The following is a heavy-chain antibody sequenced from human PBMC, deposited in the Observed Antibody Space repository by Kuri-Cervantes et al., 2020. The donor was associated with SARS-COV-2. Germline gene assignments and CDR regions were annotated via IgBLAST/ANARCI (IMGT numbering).Heavy chain of an antibody. V-gene: IGHV3-23*01. J-gene: IGHJ3*02. CDR3: AKGEDYYDSSGYYDAFDI. Sequence: LSLTCAASGFTFTDYYMSWVRQAPGKGLEWVSAISGSGGSTYYADSVKGRFTISRDNSKNTLYLQMNSLRAEDTAVYYCAKGEDYYDSSGYYDAFDIWGQGTMVTVSS. CDR1: GFTFTDYY. CDR2: ISGSGGST. D-gene: IGHD3-22*01.